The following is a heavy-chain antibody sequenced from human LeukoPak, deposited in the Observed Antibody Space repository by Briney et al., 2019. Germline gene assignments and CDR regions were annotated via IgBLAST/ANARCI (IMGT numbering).Heavy chain of an antibody. V-gene: IGHV4-4*07. J-gene: IGHJ3*02. CDR2: VYPTGST. CDR3: ARGGVAFDI. CDR1: GDSVSDFY. D-gene: IGHD3-3*01. Sequence: SETLSLTCIVSGDSVSDFYWSWIRQSAGKGLEWIGRVYPTGSTNYNPSLKSRVTISVDTSKNQFSLKLSSVTAADTAVYYCARGGVAFDIWGQGTMVTVSS.